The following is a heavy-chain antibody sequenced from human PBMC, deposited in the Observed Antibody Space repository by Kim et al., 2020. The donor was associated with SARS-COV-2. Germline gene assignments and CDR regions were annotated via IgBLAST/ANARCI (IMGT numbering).Heavy chain of an antibody. J-gene: IGHJ6*02. CDR3: ATTRWGYSGYLARRYYYYYGMDV. V-gene: IGHV1-8*01. CDR2: MNPNSGNT. D-gene: IGHD5-12*01. Sequence: ASVKVSCKASGYTFTSYDINWVRQATGQGLEWMGWMNPNSGNTGYAQKFQGRVTMTRNTSISTAYMELSSLRSEDTAVYYCATTRWGYSGYLARRYYYYYGMDVWGQGTTVTVSS. CDR1: GYTFTSYD.